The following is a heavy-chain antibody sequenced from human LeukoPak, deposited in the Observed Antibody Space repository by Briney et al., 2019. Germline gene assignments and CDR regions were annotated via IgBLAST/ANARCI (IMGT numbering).Heavy chain of an antibody. J-gene: IGHJ4*02. CDR2: TYYRSKWYN. V-gene: IGHV6-1*01. CDR1: GDSVSSNSAA. D-gene: IGHD1-26*01. Sequence: SQTLSLTCAISGDSVSSNSAAWNWIRQSPSRGLEWLGRTYYRSKWYNDYAVSMKSRITINPDTSKNQFSLQLNSVTPEDTAVYYCARGARISYALDFDYWGQGTLVTVSS. CDR3: ARGARISYALDFDY.